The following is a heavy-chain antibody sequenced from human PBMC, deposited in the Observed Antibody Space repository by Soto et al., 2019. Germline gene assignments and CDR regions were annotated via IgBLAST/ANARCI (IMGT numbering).Heavy chain of an antibody. Sequence: EVPLVESGGCLVKPGGSLRLTCAGSGFSFSDYTMNWVRQAPGKGLEWVSSISRGSDYIFYADTVKGRFTISRDNARNSLYLQMSSLRAEDTAVYYCAKDSGCVNNACAYDPWGQGTLVSVSS. D-gene: IGHD1-20*01. V-gene: IGHV3-21*01. CDR3: AKDSGCVNNACAYDP. CDR2: ISRGSDYI. J-gene: IGHJ5*02. CDR1: GFSFSDYT.